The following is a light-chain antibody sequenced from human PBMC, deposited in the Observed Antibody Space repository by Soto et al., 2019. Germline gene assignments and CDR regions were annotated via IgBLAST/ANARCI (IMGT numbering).Light chain of an antibody. CDR2: TAS. V-gene: IGKV1-39*01. CDR1: QVISSY. CDR3: QQSYSTPIS. J-gene: IGKJ5*01. Sequence: DIQLTQAPSFLSASAGDRVTITCRASQVISSYLAWYQQKPGKAPNLLMYTASNLQSGVPSRFSGSGSGTDFTLTISSLQPEDFATYYCQQSYSTPISFGQGTRLEIK.